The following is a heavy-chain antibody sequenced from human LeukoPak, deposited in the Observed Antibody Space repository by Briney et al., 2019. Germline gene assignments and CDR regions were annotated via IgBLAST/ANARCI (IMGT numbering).Heavy chain of an antibody. V-gene: IGHV4-59*01. Sequence: SETLSLTCTVSGVSISSYYWSWIRPPPGKGLEWIGYIYYSGSTNYNPSLKSRVTISVDTSKNQFSLKLSSVTAADTAVYYCATYDFWSGFGPWGQGTLVTVSS. J-gene: IGHJ5*02. CDR3: ATYDFWSGFGP. CDR2: IYYSGST. CDR1: GVSISSYY. D-gene: IGHD3-3*01.